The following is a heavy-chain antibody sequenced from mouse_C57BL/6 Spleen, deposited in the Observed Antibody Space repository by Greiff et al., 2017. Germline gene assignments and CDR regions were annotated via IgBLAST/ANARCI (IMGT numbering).Heavy chain of an antibody. CDR3: AKEAYGSSYHYAMDD. CDR2: ISSGSSTI. Sequence: EVKLMESGGGLVKPGGSLKLSCAASGFTFSDYGMHWVRQAPEKGLEWVAYISSGSSTIYYADTVKGRFTISRDNAKNTLFLQMTSLRSEDTAMYYCAKEAYGSSYHYAMDDWGQGTSVTVSS. V-gene: IGHV5-17*01. J-gene: IGHJ4*01. D-gene: IGHD1-1*01. CDR1: GFTFSDYG.